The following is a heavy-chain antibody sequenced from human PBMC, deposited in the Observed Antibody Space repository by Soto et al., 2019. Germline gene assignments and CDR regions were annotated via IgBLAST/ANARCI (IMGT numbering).Heavy chain of an antibody. CDR2: IYYSGTT. CDR1: GGSISSYF. J-gene: IGHJ4*02. CDR3: ARETGSGSYYDY. V-gene: IGHV4-59*01. D-gene: IGHD3-10*01. Sequence: SETLSLTFTVSGGSISSYFWSWIRPPPGKGLEWIGYIYYSGTTNYNPSLKNRVTISVDTSKNQFSLSLSSVTAADTGVYYCARETGSGSYYDYWGQGALVTVSS.